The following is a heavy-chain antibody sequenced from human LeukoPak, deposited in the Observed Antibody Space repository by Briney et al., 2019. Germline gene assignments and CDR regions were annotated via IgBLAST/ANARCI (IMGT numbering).Heavy chain of an antibody. CDR2: IYTSGST. CDR1: GGSISSYC. J-gene: IGHJ5*02. D-gene: IGHD2-2*01. CDR3: ARVSCSSTSCYYNWFDP. Sequence: SETLSLTCTVSGGSISSYCWSWIRQPAGKGLEWIGRIYTSGSTNYNPSLKSRVTMSVDTSKNQFSLKLSSVTAADTAVYYCARVSCSSTSCYYNWFDPWGQGTLVTVSS. V-gene: IGHV4-4*07.